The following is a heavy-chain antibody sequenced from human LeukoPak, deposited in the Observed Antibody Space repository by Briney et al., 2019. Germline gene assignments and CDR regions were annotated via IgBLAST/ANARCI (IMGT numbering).Heavy chain of an antibody. D-gene: IGHD1-26*01. J-gene: IGHJ5*02. CDR3: AKSSGSYPTYNWFDP. Sequence: GGSLRLSCAASGFTFSSYAMGWVRQAPGKGLEWVSAISGSGGSTYYADSVKGRFTISRDNSKNTLYLQMNSLRAEDTAVYYCAKSSGSYPTYNWFDPWGQGTLVTVSS. CDR1: GFTFSSYA. CDR2: ISGSGGST. V-gene: IGHV3-23*01.